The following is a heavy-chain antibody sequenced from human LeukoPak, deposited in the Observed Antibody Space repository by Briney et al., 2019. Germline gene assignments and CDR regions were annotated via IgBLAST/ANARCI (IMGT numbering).Heavy chain of an antibody. Sequence: GGSLRLSCVGSGFTFSVHWVRQVPGKGLEWLTFIRHDGTDQHYADSVRGRFTISRDNSKNTVYLQMNSLRPEDTALYYCAKDGNWASVSWGQGALVTVSS. CDR2: IRHDGTDQ. D-gene: IGHD7-27*01. CDR3: AKDGNWASVS. J-gene: IGHJ5*02. CDR1: GFTFS. V-gene: IGHV3-30*02.